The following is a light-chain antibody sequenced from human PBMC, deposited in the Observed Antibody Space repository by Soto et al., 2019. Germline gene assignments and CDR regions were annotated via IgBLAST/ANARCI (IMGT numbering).Light chain of an antibody. CDR2: ATS. J-gene: IGKJ1*01. Sequence: EIVLTHSPCTLSLSPGSTSNLSCSASQTVHSAYLAWFQQRPRQPPRLLTFATSRRATDIPARFSGSGSGTDFTLAIRRLETADFAVYYCHQFGYSHRTFGQGTKV. V-gene: IGKV3-20*01. CDR1: QTVHSAY. CDR3: HQFGYSHRT.